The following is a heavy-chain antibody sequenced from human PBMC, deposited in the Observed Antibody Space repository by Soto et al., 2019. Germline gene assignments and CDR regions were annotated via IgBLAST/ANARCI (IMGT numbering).Heavy chain of an antibody. CDR3: ARGIDTGQLDP. V-gene: IGHV1-3*01. J-gene: IGHJ5*02. CDR1: GYTVPKYT. CDR2: INPDNGNT. Sequence: ASGKVCNTATGYTVPKYTMNWVRQAPGQMLEWMGWINPDNGNTKSSQKFRDRVLITRDTSASTAYMDLSSLRSEDTAVDYCARGIDTGQLDPCVQGTPVTVSS. D-gene: IGHD2-15*01.